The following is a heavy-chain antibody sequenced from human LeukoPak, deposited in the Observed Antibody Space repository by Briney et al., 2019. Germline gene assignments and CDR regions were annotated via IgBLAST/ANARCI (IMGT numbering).Heavy chain of an antibody. J-gene: IGHJ4*02. V-gene: IGHV1-18*01. D-gene: IGHD5-18*01. CDR1: GYTFTTYG. Sequence: GASVKVSCRSSGYTFTTYGITWVRQAPGQGLEWMGWISTYNGNTNYAQKLQGRVTMTTDTSTSTAYMELRSLRSDDTAMYYCARDRMDTGTSFDYWGQGTLVTVSS. CDR2: ISTYNGNT. CDR3: ARDRMDTGTSFDY.